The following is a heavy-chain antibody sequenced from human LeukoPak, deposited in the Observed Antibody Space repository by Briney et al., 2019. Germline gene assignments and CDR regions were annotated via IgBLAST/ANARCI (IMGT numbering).Heavy chain of an antibody. J-gene: IGHJ6*03. CDR2: IGYAGSNK. CDR3: ARDPPPYSSPYYYMDV. V-gene: IGHV3-33*01. D-gene: IGHD5-18*01. Sequence: GGSLRLSCAAPGLSFSSYGMHWVRQAPGKGLHWVAVIGYAGSNKNYDDSVKGRFTISRDNSKNTLYLQMNRLRTDETAVYYCARDPPPYSSPYYYMDVWGKGTPVTVSS. CDR1: GLSFSSYG.